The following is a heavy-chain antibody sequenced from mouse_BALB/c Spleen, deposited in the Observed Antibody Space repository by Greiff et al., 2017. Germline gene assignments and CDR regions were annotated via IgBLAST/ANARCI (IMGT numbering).Heavy chain of an antibody. J-gene: IGHJ2*01. CDR3: ARQGTMITLFDY. Sequence: EVQRVESGGGLVKPGGSLKLSCAASGFTFSSYAMSWVRQTPEKRLEWVATISSGGSYTYYPDSVKGRFTISRDNAKNTLYLQMSSLRSEDTAMYYCARQGTMITLFDYWGQGTTLTVSS. V-gene: IGHV5-9-3*01. D-gene: IGHD2-4*01. CDR2: ISSGGSYT. CDR1: GFTFSSYA.